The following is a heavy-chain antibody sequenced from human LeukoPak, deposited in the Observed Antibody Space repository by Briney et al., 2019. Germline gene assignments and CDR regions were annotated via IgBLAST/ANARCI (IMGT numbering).Heavy chain of an antibody. D-gene: IGHD2-15*01. CDR1: GFTFSSYE. CDR3: ARGYCSGGNCYPRDWFDP. CDR2: ISSSGSSI. J-gene: IGHJ5*02. Sequence: GGSLGLSCAASGFTFSSYEMNWVRHAPGKGLEWVSYISSSGSSIFYADSVKGRFTISRDNAKNSLYLQMNSLRAEDTAMYYCARGYCSGGNCYPRDWFDPWGQGTLVTVSS. V-gene: IGHV3-48*03.